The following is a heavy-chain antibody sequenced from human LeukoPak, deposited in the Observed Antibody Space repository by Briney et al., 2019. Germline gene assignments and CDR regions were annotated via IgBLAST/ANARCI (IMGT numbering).Heavy chain of an antibody. J-gene: IGHJ5*02. V-gene: IGHV1-69*04. CDR1: GGTFSSYA. CDR3: ARDKYSSSSLYNWFDP. D-gene: IGHD6-6*01. Sequence: ASVKVSCKASGGTFSSYAISWVRQAPGQGLEWMGRIIPILGIANYAQKFQGRVTITADKSTSTAYMELSSLRSEDTAVYYCARDKYSSSSLYNWFDPWGQGTLVTVSP. CDR2: IIPILGIA.